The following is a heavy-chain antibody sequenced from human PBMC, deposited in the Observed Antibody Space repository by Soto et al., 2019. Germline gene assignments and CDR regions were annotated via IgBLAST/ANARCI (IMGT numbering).Heavy chain of an antibody. CDR3: ARDRITGTYKTGYYGMDV. V-gene: IGHV1-3*01. Sequence: GASVKVSCKASGYTFTSYAMHWVRQAPGQRLEWMGWINAGNGNTKYSQKFQGRVTITRDTSASTAYMELSSLRSEDTAVYYRARDRITGTYKTGYYGMDVWGQGTTVTVSS. D-gene: IGHD1-20*01. CDR2: INAGNGNT. J-gene: IGHJ6*02. CDR1: GYTFTSYA.